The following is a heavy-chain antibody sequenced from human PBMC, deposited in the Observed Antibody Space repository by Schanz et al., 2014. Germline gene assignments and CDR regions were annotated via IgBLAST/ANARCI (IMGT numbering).Heavy chain of an antibody. V-gene: IGHV3-30*02. Sequence: VQLVESGGGLVQPGGSLRLSCAASGFTMITYAMHWVRQPPGKGLEWVAFIWSDGSRTYHAESVKGRFTISRDNSRNTLYLQMDSLRDEDTALYYCAKVVASGPTTGPFDPWGQGTLVTVSS. CDR2: IWSDGSRT. J-gene: IGHJ5*02. D-gene: IGHD1-26*01. CDR1: GFTMITYA. CDR3: AKVVASGPTTGPFDP.